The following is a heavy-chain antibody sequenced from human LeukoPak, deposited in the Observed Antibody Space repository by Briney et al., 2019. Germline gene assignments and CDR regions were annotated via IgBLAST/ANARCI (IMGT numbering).Heavy chain of an antibody. CDR1: GFIFSSYA. CDR2: ISGSGGST. Sequence: GGSLRLSCAASGFIFSSYAMSWVRQAPGKGLEWVSAISGSGGSTYYADSVKGRFTISRDNSKNTLYLQMNSLRAEDTAVYYCAKDGRYCSSTSCYYYYYMDVWGKGTTVTVSS. CDR3: AKDGRYCSSTSCYYYYYMDV. D-gene: IGHD2-2*01. J-gene: IGHJ6*03. V-gene: IGHV3-23*01.